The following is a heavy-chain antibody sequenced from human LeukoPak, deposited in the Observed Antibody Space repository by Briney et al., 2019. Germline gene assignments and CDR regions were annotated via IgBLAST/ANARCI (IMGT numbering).Heavy chain of an antibody. CDR1: GFTFSSYG. D-gene: IGHD6-19*01. CDR2: ISGSGGST. CDR3: ARDLRGGSGWSRAFDI. J-gene: IGHJ3*02. Sequence: PGGSLRLSCAASGFTFSSYGMSWVRQAPGKGLEWVSAISGSGGSTYYADSVKGRFTISRDNSKNTLYLQMNSLRAEDTAVYYCARDLRGGSGWSRAFDIWGQGTMVTVSS. V-gene: IGHV3-23*01.